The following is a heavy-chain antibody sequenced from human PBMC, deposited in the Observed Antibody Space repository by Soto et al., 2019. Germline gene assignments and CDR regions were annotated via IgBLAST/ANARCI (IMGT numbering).Heavy chain of an antibody. V-gene: IGHV3-21*01. CDR3: ARDQKQQLDNWFDP. CDR1: GFTFSSYS. D-gene: IGHD6-13*01. CDR2: ISSSSSYI. J-gene: IGHJ5*02. Sequence: GSLRLSCAASGFTFSSYSMNWVRQAPGKGLEWVSSISSSSSYIYYADSVKGRFTISRDNAKNSLYLQMNSLRAEDTAVYYCARDQKQQLDNWFDPWGQGTLVTVSS.